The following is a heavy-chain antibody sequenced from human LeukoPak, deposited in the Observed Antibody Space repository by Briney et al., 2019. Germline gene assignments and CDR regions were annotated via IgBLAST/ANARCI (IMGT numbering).Heavy chain of an antibody. CDR3: ATENQYYDVLTGLDY. CDR2: ISYDGSNK. J-gene: IGHJ4*02. Sequence: GRSLRLSCAASGFTFSSYGMHWVRQAPGKGLEWVAVISYDGSNKYYADSVKGRFTISRDNSKNTLYLQMNSLRAEDTAVYYCATENQYYDVLTGLDYWGQGTLVTVSS. V-gene: IGHV3-30*03. D-gene: IGHD3-9*01. CDR1: GFTFSSYG.